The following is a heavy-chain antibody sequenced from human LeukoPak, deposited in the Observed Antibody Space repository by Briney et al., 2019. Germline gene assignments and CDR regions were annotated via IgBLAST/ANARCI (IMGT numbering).Heavy chain of an antibody. Sequence: GASVKVSCKASGFTFTNYYMHWVRQAPGQGLEWMGIINPSGSGTSYAQRFQGRLTMTRDMSTSTVYMELSSLKSEDTAVYYCARGVSDSSGWYYFDYWGQGTLVTVSS. CDR3: ARGVSDSSGWYYFDY. J-gene: IGHJ4*02. D-gene: IGHD6-19*01. CDR2: INPSGSGT. V-gene: IGHV1-46*01. CDR1: GFTFTNYY.